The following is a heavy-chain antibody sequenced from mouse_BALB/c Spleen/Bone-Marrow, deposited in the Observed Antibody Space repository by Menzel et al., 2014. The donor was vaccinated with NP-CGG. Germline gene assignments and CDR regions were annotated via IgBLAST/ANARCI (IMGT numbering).Heavy chain of an antibody. CDR1: GYAFSSYW. CDR2: IYPGDGDT. CDR3: ARRVYGNNWYFDV. J-gene: IGHJ1*01. D-gene: IGHD2-1*01. Sequence: QVQLQQSGAELVRPGSSVKISCKASGYAFSSYWMNWVKQRPGQGLEWIGQIYPGDGDTNYNGKFKGKATLTADKSSSTAYMQLSSLTSEDSAVYVCARRVYGNNWYFDVWGAGTTVTVSS. V-gene: IGHV1-80*01.